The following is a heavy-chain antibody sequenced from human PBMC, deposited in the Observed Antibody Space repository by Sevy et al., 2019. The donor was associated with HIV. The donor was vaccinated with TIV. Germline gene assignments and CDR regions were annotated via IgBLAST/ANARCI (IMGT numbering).Heavy chain of an antibody. J-gene: IGHJ6*02. Sequence: GGSLRLSCAASGFTFSSYSMNWVRQAPGKGLEWVSSISSSSSYIYYADSVKGRFTISRDNAKNSLYLQMNSLRAEDTAVYYCAREVSGSYYQDYYGMDVWGQRTTVTVSS. CDR3: AREVSGSYYQDYYGMDV. CDR1: GFTFSSYS. CDR2: ISSSSSYI. V-gene: IGHV3-21*01. D-gene: IGHD1-26*01.